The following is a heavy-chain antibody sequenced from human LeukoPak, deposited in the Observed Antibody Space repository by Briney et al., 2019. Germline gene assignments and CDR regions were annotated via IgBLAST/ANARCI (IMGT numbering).Heavy chain of an antibody. Sequence: GGSLRLSCAASGFTFSSYSMNWVRQAPGKGLEWVSSISSSSSYIYYADSVKGRFTISRDNAKNSLYLQMNSLRAEDTAVYYCAKDSRIAVAGIKTRYHYMDVWGKGTTVTISS. CDR3: AKDSRIAVAGIKTRYHYMDV. D-gene: IGHD6-19*01. CDR1: GFTFSSYS. V-gene: IGHV3-21*01. J-gene: IGHJ6*03. CDR2: ISSSSSYI.